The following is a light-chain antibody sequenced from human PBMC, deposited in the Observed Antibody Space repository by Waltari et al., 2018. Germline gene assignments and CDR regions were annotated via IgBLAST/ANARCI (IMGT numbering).Light chain of an antibody. CDR2: AAS. V-gene: IGKV1-9*01. CDR1: PGISSY. CDR3: QQLNSYPSWT. J-gene: IGKJ1*01. Sequence: IQLTQSPSSLSASVGDRVTITCRATPGISSYLAWYQQKPGKAPKLLIYAASTLQSGVPSRFSGSGSGTDFTLTISSLQPEDFATYYCQQLNSYPSWTFGQGTKVEIK.